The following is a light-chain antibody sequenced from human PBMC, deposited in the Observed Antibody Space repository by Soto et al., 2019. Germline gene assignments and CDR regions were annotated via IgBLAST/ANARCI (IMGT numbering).Light chain of an antibody. V-gene: IGKV3-11*01. CDR2: DAS. CDR1: HNVDSNY. Sequence: ENELTLSPRTLSLSPEERATLSCRASHNVDSNYLAWSQQKPGQAPRLLIDDASKRATGFPPRFSGSGSGTDFTLTSSIVEAEDVAVYYWQQRSDWITFGQGTRLEIK. J-gene: IGKJ5*01. CDR3: QQRSDWIT.